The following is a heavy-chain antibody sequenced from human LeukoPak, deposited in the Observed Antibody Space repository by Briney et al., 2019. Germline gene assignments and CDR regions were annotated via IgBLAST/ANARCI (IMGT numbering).Heavy chain of an antibody. D-gene: IGHD5-18*01. V-gene: IGHV1-69*05. Sequence: SVKVSCKASGGTFSSYAISWVRQAPGQGLEWMGGIIPIFGTANYAQKFQGRVTITTDESKSTAYMELSSLRSEDTAVYYCASGDTAMVFSYAFDIWGQGTMVTVSS. CDR1: GGTFSSYA. CDR3: ASGDTAMVFSYAFDI. J-gene: IGHJ3*02. CDR2: IIPIFGTA.